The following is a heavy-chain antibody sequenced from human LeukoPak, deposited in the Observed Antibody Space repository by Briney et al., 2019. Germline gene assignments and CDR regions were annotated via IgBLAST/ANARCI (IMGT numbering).Heavy chain of an antibody. Sequence: GGSLRLSCAASGFTFSSYAMHWVRQAPGKGLEWVALIRYDGSDKYYADSVKGRFTISRDNSKNTLYLQMNSLRAEDTAVYYCAKDSSLSLISGYYFDYWGQGTLVTVSS. D-gene: IGHD1-14*01. V-gene: IGHV3-30*02. J-gene: IGHJ4*02. CDR3: AKDSSLSLISGYYFDY. CDR2: IRYDGSDK. CDR1: GFTFSSYA.